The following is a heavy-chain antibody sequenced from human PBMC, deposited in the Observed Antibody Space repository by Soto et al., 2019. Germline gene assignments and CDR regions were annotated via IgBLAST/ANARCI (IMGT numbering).Heavy chain of an antibody. D-gene: IGHD2-15*01. CDR3: ARVVCSGGTCYPVAYYYYMDV. J-gene: IGHJ6*03. CDR1: GGSISSYY. V-gene: IGHV4-59*01. CDR2: IYYSGST. Sequence: SETLSLTCTVSGGSISSYYWSWIRQPPGKGLEWIGYIYYSGSTNYNPSLKSRVTISVDTSKNQFSLKLSSVTAADTAVYYCARVVCSGGTCYPVAYYYYMDVWGKGTTVTVSS.